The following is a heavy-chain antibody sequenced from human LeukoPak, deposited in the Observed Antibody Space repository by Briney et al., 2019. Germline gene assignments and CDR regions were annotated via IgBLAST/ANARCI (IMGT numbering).Heavy chain of an antibody. CDR1: GFTVSSNY. V-gene: IGHV3-66*01. J-gene: IGHJ4*02. CDR2: IYSGGST. D-gene: IGHD4-17*01. CDR3: ARDYYGDYPDY. Sequence: GGSLRLSCAASGFTVSSNYMSWVRQAPGEGLEWVSVIYSGGSTYYADSVKGRLTISRDNSKNTLYLQMNSLRAEDTAVYYCARDYYGDYPDYWGQGTLVTVSS.